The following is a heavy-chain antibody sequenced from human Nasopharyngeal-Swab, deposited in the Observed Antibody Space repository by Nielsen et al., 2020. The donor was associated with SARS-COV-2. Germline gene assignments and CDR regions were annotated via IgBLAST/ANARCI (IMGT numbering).Heavy chain of an antibody. CDR1: GLTVSSTH. CDR3: VTDPTYGSGTYFYF. CDR2: LNTGGST. J-gene: IGHJ4*02. D-gene: IGHD3-10*01. Sequence: GESLKIPCAASGLTVSSTHMGWVRRAPGKGLEWLSILNTGGSTYYADSVEGRFTIPRDTSENTLYLQMDNLGVEDTAVYYCVTDPTYGSGTYFYFWGQGARVTVSS. V-gene: IGHV3-53*01.